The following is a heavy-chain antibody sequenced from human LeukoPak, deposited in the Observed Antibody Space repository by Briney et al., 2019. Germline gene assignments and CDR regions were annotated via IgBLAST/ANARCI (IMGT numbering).Heavy chain of an antibody. V-gene: IGHV3-30-3*01. Sequence: GGSLRLSCAASGFTFSSYAMHWVRQAPGKGLEWVAVISYDGSNKYYADSVKGRFTISRDNSKNTLYLQMNSLRAEDTAVYYCARASSGWYLPHNWFDPWGQGTLVTVSS. CDR3: ARASSGWYLPHNWFDP. J-gene: IGHJ5*02. CDR2: ISYDGSNK. CDR1: GFTFSSYA. D-gene: IGHD6-19*01.